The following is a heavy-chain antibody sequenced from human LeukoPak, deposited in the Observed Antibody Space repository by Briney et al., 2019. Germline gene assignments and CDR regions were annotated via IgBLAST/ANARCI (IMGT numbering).Heavy chain of an antibody. D-gene: IGHD1-1*01. CDR2: IFPDDSNT. J-gene: IGHJ4*02. CDR1: GYSFTSYW. CDR3: AREQQLVLFDY. V-gene: IGHV5-51*01. Sequence: GESLKISCKGSGYSFTSYWIAWVRQMPGKGLEWMGIIFPDDSNTRYSPSFQGQVTISADKSINTAYLQWSSLKASDTAIYYCAREQQLVLFDYWGQGALVTVSS.